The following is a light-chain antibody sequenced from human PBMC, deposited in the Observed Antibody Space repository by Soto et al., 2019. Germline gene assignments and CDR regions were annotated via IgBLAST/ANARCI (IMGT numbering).Light chain of an antibody. CDR2: DVN. J-gene: IGLJ3*02. V-gene: IGLV2-11*01. CDR1: TTDIGGYNF. CDR3: CSYSGSYTLL. Sequence: QSALTQSRSVSGSPGQSVTISCTGTTTDIGGYNFVSWYQQHPGKAPKLIFYDVNKRPSGVPDRFSASKSGNTASLTISGLQADDGADYYCCSYSGSYTLLFGGGTKLTVL.